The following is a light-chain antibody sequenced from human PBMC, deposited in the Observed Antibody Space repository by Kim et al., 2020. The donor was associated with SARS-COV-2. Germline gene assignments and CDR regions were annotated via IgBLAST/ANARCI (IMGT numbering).Light chain of an antibody. CDR2: EDT. J-gene: IGLJ3*02. CDR1: SGDVGRYNL. V-gene: IGLV2-23*01. CDR3: SSYAYNTWV. Sequence: QSALTQPASVSGSPGQSITISCTGTSGDVGRYNLVSWYQQHPGKAPNLMIYEDTKRPSGVSSRFSGSKSGNTASLTISGLQAEDEADYYCSSYAYNTWVFGGGTKVTVL.